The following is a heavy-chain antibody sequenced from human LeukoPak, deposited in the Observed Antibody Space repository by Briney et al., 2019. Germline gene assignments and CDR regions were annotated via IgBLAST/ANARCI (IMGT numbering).Heavy chain of an antibody. CDR3: AKDLNLSYYYDSSGYDDAFDI. V-gene: IGHV3-11*04. D-gene: IGHD3-22*01. J-gene: IGHJ3*02. CDR2: ISSSGSTI. Sequence: YWGWIRQAPGKGLEWVSYISSSGSTIYYADSVKGRFTISRDNSKNTLYLQMNSLRAEDTAVYYCAKDLNLSYYYDSSGYDDAFDIWGQGTMVTVSS.